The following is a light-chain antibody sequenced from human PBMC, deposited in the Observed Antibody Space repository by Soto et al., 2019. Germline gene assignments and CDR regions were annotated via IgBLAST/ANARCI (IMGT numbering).Light chain of an antibody. CDR1: QSISSW. J-gene: IGKJ3*01. Sequence: DIQMTQSPSTLSASVGDRVTITCRASQSISSWLAWYQQKPGEAPKLLIYKASSLESGVPSRFSGSVSGTEFTITISSMQPDDFDTYYCQQYNSYPFTFGPGTKVDIK. V-gene: IGKV1-5*03. CDR2: KAS. CDR3: QQYNSYPFT.